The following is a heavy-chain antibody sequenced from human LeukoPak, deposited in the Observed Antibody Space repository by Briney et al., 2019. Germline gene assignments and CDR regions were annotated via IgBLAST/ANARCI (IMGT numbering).Heavy chain of an antibody. V-gene: IGHV3-66*01. CDR3: ARDPVGAIGYGMDV. Sequence: QSGGSLRLSCAASGFSVSSTYMSWVRQAPGKGLEWVSVIYSGGTTYYADSVKGRFTISRDTSKNTLYLQMNSLRAEDTAVYYCARDPVGAIGYGMDVWGHGTTVTVSS. D-gene: IGHD1-26*01. CDR2: IYSGGTT. CDR1: GFSVSSTY. J-gene: IGHJ6*02.